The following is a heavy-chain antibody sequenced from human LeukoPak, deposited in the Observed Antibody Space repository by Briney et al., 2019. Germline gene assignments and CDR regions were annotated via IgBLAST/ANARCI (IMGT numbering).Heavy chain of an antibody. CDR2: IDPNSGGT. D-gene: IGHD3-3*01. Sequence: GASVRVSCKASGYTFTDHYIHWVRQAPGQGFEWMGWIDPNSGGTNYVQKFQGRVTMTRDTSISTAYMELSRLRSDDTAKYYCARGASGVIFIVEDYFNYWGQGTLVTVSS. CDR1: GYTFTDHY. J-gene: IGHJ4*02. CDR3: ARGASGVIFIVEDYFNY. V-gene: IGHV1-2*02.